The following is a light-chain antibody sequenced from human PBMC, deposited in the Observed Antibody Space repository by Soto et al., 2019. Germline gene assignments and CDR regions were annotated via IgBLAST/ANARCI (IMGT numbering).Light chain of an antibody. V-gene: IGKV3-15*01. Sequence: EIVMTQSPATLSVSPGERATLSCRASQSVGSNLAWYQQKPGQAPRLLIYGASTRATGIPARFSGSGSGTDFPHTTRGLQSEVFAVYYCQQYNNWPPLTFGQGTKVEIK. J-gene: IGKJ1*01. CDR1: QSVGSN. CDR2: GAS. CDR3: QQYNNWPPLT.